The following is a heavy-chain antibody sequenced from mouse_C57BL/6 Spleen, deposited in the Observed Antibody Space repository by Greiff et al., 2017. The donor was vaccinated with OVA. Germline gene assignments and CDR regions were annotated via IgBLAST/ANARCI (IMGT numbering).Heavy chain of an antibody. CDR2: IYPGDGDT. V-gene: IGHV1-82*01. CDR1: GYAFSSSW. D-gene: IGHD1-1*01. J-gene: IGHJ1*03. Sequence: QVQLKQSGPELVKPGASVKISCKASGYAFSSSWMNWVKQRPGKGLEWIGRIYPGDGDTTYNGKFKGKATLTADKSSSTAYMQLSSLTSEDSAVYCGARKDGSSYGYFDVWGTGTTVTVSS. CDR3: ARKDGSSYGYFDV.